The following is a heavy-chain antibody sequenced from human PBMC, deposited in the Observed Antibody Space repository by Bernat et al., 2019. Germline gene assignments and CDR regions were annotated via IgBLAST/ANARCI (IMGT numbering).Heavy chain of an antibody. V-gene: IGHV3-23*01. Sequence: EVQLLESGGGLVQPGGSLRLSCAASGFTFSSHAMSWVRQAPGKGLEWVSTVTGSGGGTYYADSVKGRFTISRDNSKNTLYLQMNSLRAEDTAVYYCAKDGSVAVIFVFFDYWDQGTLVTVSS. CDR2: VTGSGGGT. CDR1: GFTFSSHA. CDR3: AKDGSVAVIFVFFDY. J-gene: IGHJ4*02. D-gene: IGHD3-3*01.